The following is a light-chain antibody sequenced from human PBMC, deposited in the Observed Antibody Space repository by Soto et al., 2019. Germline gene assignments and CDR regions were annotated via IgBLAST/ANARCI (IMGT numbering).Light chain of an antibody. CDR3: QQYNGYSEA. Sequence: DIQMTQSPATLSGSVGDRVTLTCRASQTISSWLAWYQQKPGKAPKLLIYKASTINSGVPSRFSGSGSGTEFTLTIVSLQPDDFAADYCQQYNGYSEAFGQGTKVDIK. V-gene: IGKV1-5*03. J-gene: IGKJ1*01. CDR1: QTISSW. CDR2: KAS.